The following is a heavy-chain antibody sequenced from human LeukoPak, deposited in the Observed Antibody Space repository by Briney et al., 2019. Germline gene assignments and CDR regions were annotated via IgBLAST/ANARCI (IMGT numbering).Heavy chain of an antibody. CDR1: GGSISSSY. CDR2: ISYSGST. Sequence: SETLSLTCTVSGGSISSSYWTWIRQPPGKGLELIGYISYSGSTKYSPSLKSRVTILGDTSKNQFSLKLSSVTAADTAVYYCARIVPLRYYSDYWGQGTLVTVSS. V-gene: IGHV4-59*01. CDR3: ARIVPLRYYSDY. J-gene: IGHJ4*02. D-gene: IGHD2-15*01.